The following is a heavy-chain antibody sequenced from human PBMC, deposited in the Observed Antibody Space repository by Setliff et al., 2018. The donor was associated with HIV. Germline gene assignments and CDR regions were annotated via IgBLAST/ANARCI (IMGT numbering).Heavy chain of an antibody. J-gene: IGHJ6*03. V-gene: IGHV3-74*01. D-gene: IGHD6-19*01. Sequence: PGGSLRLSCAGSGFTFSDAWITWVRQAPGKGLVWVFGMNTDGSSTRYADSVKGRFTISRDTPNHMVYLQMNNLRPEDTALYYCAKDSEAVAVKYYYMDVWGRGTTVTVSS. CDR3: AKDSEAVAVKYYYMDV. CDR2: MNTDGSST. CDR1: GFTFSDAW.